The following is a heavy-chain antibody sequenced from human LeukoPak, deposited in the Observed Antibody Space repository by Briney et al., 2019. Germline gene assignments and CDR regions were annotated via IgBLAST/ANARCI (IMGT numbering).Heavy chain of an antibody. CDR1: GFTFSSYG. D-gene: IGHD3-10*01. Sequence: GGSLRLSCAASGFTFSSYGMHWVRQAPGKGLEWVAVIWYDGSNKYYADSVKGRFTISRDNSKNTLYLQMNSLRAEDTAVYYCAREFGGDYYYYGMDVWGQGTTVTVSS. CDR2: IWYDGSNK. V-gene: IGHV3-33*01. J-gene: IGHJ6*02. CDR3: AREFGGDYYYYGMDV.